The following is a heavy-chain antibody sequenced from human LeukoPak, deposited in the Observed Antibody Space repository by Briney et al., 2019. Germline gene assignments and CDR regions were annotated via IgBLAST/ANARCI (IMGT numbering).Heavy chain of an antibody. CDR1: GGSNSSYY. J-gene: IGHJ5*02. V-gene: IGHV4-59*01. D-gene: IGHD3-10*01. CDR2: IYYSGST. Sequence: PSETLSLTCTVSGGSNSSYYWSWIRQPPGQGLEWIGYIYYSGSTNYNPSLKSRVTISVDTSKNQFSLKLISVTAADTAVYYCARGAHYYGSGTDSWGQGTLVTVSS. CDR3: ARGAHYYGSGTDS.